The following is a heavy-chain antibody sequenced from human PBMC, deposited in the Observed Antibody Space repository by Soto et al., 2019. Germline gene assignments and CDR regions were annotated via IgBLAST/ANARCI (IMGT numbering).Heavy chain of an antibody. D-gene: IGHD3-3*01. J-gene: IGHJ4*02. CDR1: GYTLSSYA. V-gene: IGHV3-30-3*01. CDR2: ISYDGSNK. Sequence: QVQLVESGGGVVQPGRSLRLSCAASGYTLSSYAMHWVRQAPGKGLEWVAVISYDGSNKYYADSVKGRFTISRDNSKNTLYLQMNSLRAEDTAVYYCASGDFWSGYSRNFDYWGQGTLVTVSS. CDR3: ASGDFWSGYSRNFDY.